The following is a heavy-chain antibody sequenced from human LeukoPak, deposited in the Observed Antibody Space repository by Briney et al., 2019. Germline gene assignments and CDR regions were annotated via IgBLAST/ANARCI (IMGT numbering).Heavy chain of an antibody. V-gene: IGHV3-23*01. J-gene: IGHJ4*02. D-gene: IGHD6-13*01. Sequence: PGGSLRLSCAASGVTFSIYAMSWVRQAPGKGLEWVSAISGSGGSTYYADSVKGRFTISRDNSKDTLYLQMNSLRAEDTAVYYCASRGFSSSWYTLGYWGQGTLVTVSS. CDR1: GVTFSIYA. CDR2: ISGSGGST. CDR3: ASRGFSSSWYTLGY.